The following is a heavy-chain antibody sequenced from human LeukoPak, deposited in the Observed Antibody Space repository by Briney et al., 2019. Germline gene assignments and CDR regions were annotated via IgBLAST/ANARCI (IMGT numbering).Heavy chain of an antibody. Sequence: GGSLRLSCAASGFTFGAYTINWVRQAPGKGLEWVSCIFSRSESILYADSVKGRFTISRDNAKNLLYLQMDSLRVEDTAVYYCARDFFHSSESRPFDYWGQGTLVTVSS. D-gene: IGHD3-22*01. CDR1: GFTFGAYT. CDR3: ARDFFHSSESRPFDY. CDR2: IFSRSESI. J-gene: IGHJ4*02. V-gene: IGHV3-21*06.